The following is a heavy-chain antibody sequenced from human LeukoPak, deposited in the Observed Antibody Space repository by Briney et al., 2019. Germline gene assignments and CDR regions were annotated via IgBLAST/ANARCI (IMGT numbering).Heavy chain of an antibody. CDR1: GGSISRLY. CDR3: ARHRAYSSSSHFDY. V-gene: IGHV4-59*08. J-gene: IGHJ4*02. CDR2: IYYTGST. D-gene: IGHD6-6*01. Sequence: SETLSLTCSVSGGSISRLYWSWIRQPPGKGLEWIGYIYYTGSTNYNPSLKSRVTMFVDMSKNQFSLRLSSVTAADTAVYYCARHRAYSSSSHFDYWGQGTLVTVSS.